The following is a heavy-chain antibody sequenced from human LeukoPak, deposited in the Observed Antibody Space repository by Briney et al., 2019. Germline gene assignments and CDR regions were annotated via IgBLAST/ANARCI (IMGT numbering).Heavy chain of an antibody. CDR3: ARDNYDSSGYYYSAPGIFDY. V-gene: IGHV4-61*02. J-gene: IGHJ4*02. CDR2: IYTSGST. CDR1: GGSISSGSYY. Sequence: SETLSLTCTVSGGSISSGSYYWRWIRQPAGKGLEWIGRIYTSGSTNYNPSLKSRVTISVDTSKNQFSLKLSSVTAADTAVYYCARDNYDSSGYYYSAPGIFDYWGQGTLVTVSS. D-gene: IGHD3-22*01.